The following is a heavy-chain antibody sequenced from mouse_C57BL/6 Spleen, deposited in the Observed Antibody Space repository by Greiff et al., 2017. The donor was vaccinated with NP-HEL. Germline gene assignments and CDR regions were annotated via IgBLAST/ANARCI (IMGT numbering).Heavy chain of an antibody. J-gene: IGHJ2*01. CDR2: IDPSDSYT. Sequence: VQLQQSGAELVRPGTSVKLSCKASGYTFTSYWMHWVKQRPGQGLEWIGVIDPSDSYTNYNQKFKGKATLTVDTSSSTAYMQLSSLTSEDSAVYYCARSVTGRYFDYWGQGTTLTVSS. CDR1: GYTFTSYW. CDR3: ARSVTGRYFDY. D-gene: IGHD4-1*01. V-gene: IGHV1-59*01.